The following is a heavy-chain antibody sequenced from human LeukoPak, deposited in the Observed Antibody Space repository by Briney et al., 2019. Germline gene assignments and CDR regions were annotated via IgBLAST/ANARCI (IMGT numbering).Heavy chain of an antibody. CDR3: ARKDGDI. V-gene: IGHV4-4*07. D-gene: IGHD5-24*01. CDR1: GASVSSYY. J-gene: IGHJ3*02. CDR2: IDASGST. Sequence: SETLSLTCTVSGASVSSYYWIWIRQPAGRGLEWIGRIDASGSTNYNPSLKSRVTMSVDSSKNQFSLRVSSVTAADTAVYYCARKDGDIWGQGTMVTVSS.